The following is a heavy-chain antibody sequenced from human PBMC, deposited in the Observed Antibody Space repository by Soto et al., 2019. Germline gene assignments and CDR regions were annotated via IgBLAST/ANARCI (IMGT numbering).Heavy chain of an antibody. J-gene: IGHJ6*02. CDR2: INHSGST. Sequence: PSETLSLTCAVYGGSFSGYYWSWIRQPPGKGLEWIGEINHSGSTNYNPSLKSRVTISVDTSKNQFSLKLSSVTAADTAVYYCARERYDFWSGYWDYYYGMNVWGQGTTVTVSS. V-gene: IGHV4-34*01. CDR3: ARERYDFWSGYWDYYYGMNV. CDR1: GGSFSGYY. D-gene: IGHD3-3*01.